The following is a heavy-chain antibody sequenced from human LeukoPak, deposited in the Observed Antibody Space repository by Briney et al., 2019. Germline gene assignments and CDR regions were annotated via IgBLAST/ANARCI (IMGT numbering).Heavy chain of an antibody. CDR3: AKYVGTSRSGAFDI. J-gene: IGHJ3*02. V-gene: IGHV3-23*01. CDR1: GFTFSSYA. Sequence: GGSLRLSCAASGFTFSSYAMSWVRQAPGKGLEWVSAISGSGAYSYYADSVKGRFAISRDNSKNTLYVQVDSLRAEDTAVYYCAKYVGTSRSGAFDIWGQGTMVTVSS. CDR2: ISGSGAYS. D-gene: IGHD1-1*01.